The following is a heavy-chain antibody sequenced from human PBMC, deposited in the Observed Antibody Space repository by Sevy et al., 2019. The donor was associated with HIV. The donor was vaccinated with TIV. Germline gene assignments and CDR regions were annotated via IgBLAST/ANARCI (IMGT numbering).Heavy chain of an antibody. D-gene: IGHD2-15*01. CDR1: EFTFSSYA. J-gene: IGHJ6*02. CDR2: ISGSGRFT. CDR3: AKGFCSGATCPRDYYYYRMDV. V-gene: IGHV3-23*01. Sequence: GGSLRLSCSASEFTFSSYAMSWVRQAPGKGLEWVSSISGSGRFTYYADFVEGRFIISSDNSKNTLSVQMNSLRAEDTAVYYCAKGFCSGATCPRDYYYYRMDVWGQGTTVTVSS.